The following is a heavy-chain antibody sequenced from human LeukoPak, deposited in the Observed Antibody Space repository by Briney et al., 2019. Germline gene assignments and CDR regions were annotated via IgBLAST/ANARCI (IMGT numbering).Heavy chain of an antibody. Sequence: GGSLRLSCAASGFTFSGSDMHWVRQASGKGLEWVGRIRSKANSYATAYAASVKGRFTISRDDSKNTAYLQMNSLKTEDTAVYYCTRTAAGAFDYWGQGTLVTVSS. V-gene: IGHV3-73*01. CDR2: IRSKANSYAT. CDR3: TRTAAGAFDY. J-gene: IGHJ4*02. D-gene: IGHD6-13*01. CDR1: GFTFSGSD.